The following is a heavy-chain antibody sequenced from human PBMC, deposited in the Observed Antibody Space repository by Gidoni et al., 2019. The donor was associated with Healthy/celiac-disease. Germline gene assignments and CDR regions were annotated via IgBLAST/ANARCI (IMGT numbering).Heavy chain of an antibody. Sequence: EVQLVESGGGLVKPGGSLRLSCAASGFTFSNAWMSWVRQAPGKGLEWVGRIKSKTDGGTTDYAAPVKGRFTISRDDSKNTLYLQMNSLKTEDTAVYYCTTDLGDSMVRGVSNAFDIWGQGTMVTVSS. V-gene: IGHV3-15*01. D-gene: IGHD3-10*01. CDR1: GFTFSNAW. J-gene: IGHJ3*02. CDR2: IKSKTDGGTT. CDR3: TTDLGDSMVRGVSNAFDI.